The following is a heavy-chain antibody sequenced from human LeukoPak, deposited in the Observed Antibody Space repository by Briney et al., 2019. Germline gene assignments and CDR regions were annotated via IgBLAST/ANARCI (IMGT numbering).Heavy chain of an antibody. CDR3: AKVLTAAGLDL. J-gene: IGHJ5*02. Sequence: SQTLSLTCSLSGRSMSDSITWGCVRQPPGKGLEWLANIHDDGRTAPNPSLRSRLTISQDRSKNQFSLKVSSVTAADTAFYYCAKVLTAAGLDLWGQRILVTASS. D-gene: IGHD6-25*01. CDR2: IHDDGRT. CDR1: GRSMSDSIT. V-gene: IGHV4/OR15-8*01.